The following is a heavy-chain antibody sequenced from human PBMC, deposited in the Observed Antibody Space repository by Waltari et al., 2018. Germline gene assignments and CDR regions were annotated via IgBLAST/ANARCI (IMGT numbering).Heavy chain of an antibody. CDR1: GYSISSGYY. Sequence: QVQLQESGPGLVKPSETLSLTCAVSGYSISSGYYWGWIRQPPGKGLEWIGSIYHSGSTYYNPSLKSRVTISVDTSKNQFSLKLSSVTAADTAVYYCARLGQQLRLGGGDAFDIWGQGTMVTVSS. CDR2: IYHSGST. J-gene: IGHJ3*02. CDR3: ARLGQQLRLGGGDAFDI. D-gene: IGHD6-13*01. V-gene: IGHV4-38-2*01.